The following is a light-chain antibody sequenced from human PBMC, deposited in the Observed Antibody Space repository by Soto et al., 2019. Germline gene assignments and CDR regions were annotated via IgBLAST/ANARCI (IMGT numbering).Light chain of an antibody. J-gene: IGKJ1*01. CDR1: QSINNW. V-gene: IGKV1-5*03. CDR3: QQYESFPRA. CDR2: KAS. Sequence: DIQMTQSPSTLSASVGDRVTITCRASQSINNWLAWYQQKPGKASKLFIFKASTLESGVPSRFSGSRSGTEFTLSISRLQPDDFATYFCQQYESFPRAFGQGTKVEIK.